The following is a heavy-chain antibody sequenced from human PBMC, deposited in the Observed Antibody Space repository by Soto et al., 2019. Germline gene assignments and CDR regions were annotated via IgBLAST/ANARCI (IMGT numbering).Heavy chain of an antibody. D-gene: IGHD3-10*01. CDR1: GYTFTSYG. CDR2: ISAYNGNT. J-gene: IGHJ4*02. V-gene: IGHV1-18*01. CDR3: ASSRGITMVRGVIIDY. Sequence: QVQLVQSGAEVKKPGASVKVSCKASGYTFTSYGISWVRQAPGQGLEWMGWISAYNGNTNYAQKLQGRVTMTTDTXTXKAYMELRSLRSDDTAVYYCASSRGITMVRGVIIDYWGQGTLVTVSS.